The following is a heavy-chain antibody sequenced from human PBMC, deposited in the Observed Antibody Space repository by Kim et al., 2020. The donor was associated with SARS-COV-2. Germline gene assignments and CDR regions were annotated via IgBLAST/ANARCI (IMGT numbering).Heavy chain of an antibody. CDR3: ARDRNSSWYRGYYYYGMDV. D-gene: IGHD6-13*01. V-gene: IGHV3-11*01. Sequence: GGSLRLSCAASGFTFSDYYMSWIRQAPGKGLEWVSYISSSGSTIYYADSVKGRFTISRDNAKNSLYLQMNSLRAEDTAVYYCARDRNSSWYRGYYYYGMDVWGQGTTVTVSS. CDR2: ISSSGSTI. J-gene: IGHJ6*02. CDR1: GFTFSDYY.